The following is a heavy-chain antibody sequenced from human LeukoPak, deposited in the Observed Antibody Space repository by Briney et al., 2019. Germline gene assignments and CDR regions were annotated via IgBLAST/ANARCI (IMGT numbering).Heavy chain of an antibody. CDR3: ARVRYDFWSGYYVGDAFDI. J-gene: IGHJ3*02. CDR1: GGSISSYY. V-gene: IGHV4-59*01. CDR2: IYYSGST. Sequence: SETLSLTCTVSGGSISSYYWSWIRQPPGKGLEWIGYIYYSGSTNYNPSLKSRVTISVDTSKNPFSLKLSSVTAADTAVYYCARVRYDFWSGYYVGDAFDIWGQGTMVTVSS. D-gene: IGHD3-3*01.